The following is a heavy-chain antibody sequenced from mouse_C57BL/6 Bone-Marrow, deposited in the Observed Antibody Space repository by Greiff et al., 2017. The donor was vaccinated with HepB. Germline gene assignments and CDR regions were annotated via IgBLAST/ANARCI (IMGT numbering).Heavy chain of an antibody. CDR2: INPNNGGT. J-gene: IGHJ2*01. CDR1: GYTFTDYY. D-gene: IGHD1-1*01. CDR3: ARGGLLRRGFDY. Sequence: VQLQQSGPELVKPGASVKISCKASGYTFTDYYMNWVKQSHGKSLEWIGDINPNNGGTSYNQKFKGKATLTVDKSSSTAYMELRSLTSEDSAVYYCARGGLLRRGFDYWGQGTTLTVSS. V-gene: IGHV1-26*01.